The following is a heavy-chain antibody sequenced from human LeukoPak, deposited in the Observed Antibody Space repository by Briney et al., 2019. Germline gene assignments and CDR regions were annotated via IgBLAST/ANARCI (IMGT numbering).Heavy chain of an antibody. V-gene: IGHV3-7*04. CDR3: ARVRGDRDILTGYFKLYFDY. D-gene: IGHD3-9*01. CDR1: GFSFNTYW. J-gene: IGHJ4*02. CDR2: IKQDGSEK. Sequence: GGSLRLSCAASGFSFNTYWMTWVRQAPGKGLEWVANIKQDGSEKDYVASVKGRFTISRDNGKDSLYLEMNSLRGDDTAVYYCARVRGDRDILTGYFKLYFDYWGQGTLVTVSS.